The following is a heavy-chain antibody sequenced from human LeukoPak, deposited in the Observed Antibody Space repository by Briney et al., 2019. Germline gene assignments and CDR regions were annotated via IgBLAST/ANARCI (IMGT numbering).Heavy chain of an antibody. CDR2: IYYSGST. Sequence: PSETLSLTCTVSGGSISSYYWSWIRPPPGKGLEWIGYIYYSGSTNYNPSLKSRVTMSVDTSRNQFFLRLSSVTAADTAVYYCARDTDYCSGGSCYGYSYGLGGVFDYWGQGTLVTVSS. CDR3: ARDTDYCSGGSCYGYSYGLGGVFDY. V-gene: IGHV4-59*01. J-gene: IGHJ4*02. D-gene: IGHD2-15*01. CDR1: GGSISSYY.